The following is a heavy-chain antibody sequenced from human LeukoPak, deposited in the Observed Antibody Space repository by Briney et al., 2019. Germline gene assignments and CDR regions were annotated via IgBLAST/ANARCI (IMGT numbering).Heavy chain of an antibody. CDR2: INPNSGGT. D-gene: IGHD3-9*01. Sequence: SVKVSCKASGYTFTGYYMHWVRQAPGQGLEWMGWINPNSGGTNYAQKFQGRVTMTRDTSISTAYMELSRLRSDDTAVYYCARDPVLRYFDWLLSGEKDAFDIWGQGTMVTVSS. V-gene: IGHV1-2*02. CDR1: GYTFTGYY. J-gene: IGHJ3*02. CDR3: ARDPVLRYFDWLLSGEKDAFDI.